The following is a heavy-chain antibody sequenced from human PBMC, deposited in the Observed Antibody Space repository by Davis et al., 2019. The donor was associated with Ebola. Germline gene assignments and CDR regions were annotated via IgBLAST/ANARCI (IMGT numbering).Heavy chain of an antibody. CDR1: GYSFTSYW. Sequence: GESLKISCKGSGYSFTSYWFGWVRQMPGKGLEWMGIIYPGDSDTRYSPSFQGQVTISADKSISTAYLQWSSLKASDTAMYYCARSRYCGGDCYGSFDYWGQGTLVTVSS. V-gene: IGHV5-51*01. CDR3: ARSRYCGGDCYGSFDY. J-gene: IGHJ4*02. CDR2: IYPGDSDT. D-gene: IGHD2-21*02.